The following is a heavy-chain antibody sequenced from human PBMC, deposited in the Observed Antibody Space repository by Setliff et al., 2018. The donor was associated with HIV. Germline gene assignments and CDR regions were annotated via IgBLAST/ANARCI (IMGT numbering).Heavy chain of an antibody. Sequence: SETLSLTCTVSGDSVSSRSYYWSWIRQPPGKGLEWIGYIYYSGSTNYNPSLKSRVTISVDTSKKYFALRVTSVTAADSAVYYCARDRTGGTFDIWGQGTMVTVSS. CDR2: IYYSGST. CDR1: GDSVSSRSYY. CDR3: ARDRTGGTFDI. J-gene: IGHJ3*02. V-gene: IGHV4-61*03. D-gene: IGHD3-16*01.